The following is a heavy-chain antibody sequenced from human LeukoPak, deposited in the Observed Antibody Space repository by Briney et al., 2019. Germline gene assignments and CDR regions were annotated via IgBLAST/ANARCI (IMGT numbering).Heavy chain of an antibody. Sequence: GASVKVTCKASGYTFTGYYMHWVQQAPGKGLEWMGRVDPEDGETIYAEKFQGRVTITADTSTDTAYMELSSLRSEDTAVYYCATDAVTSGVGWFDPWGQGTLVTVSS. V-gene: IGHV1-69-2*01. D-gene: IGHD1-14*01. CDR2: VDPEDGET. J-gene: IGHJ5*02. CDR3: ATDAVTSGVGWFDP. CDR1: GYTFTGYY.